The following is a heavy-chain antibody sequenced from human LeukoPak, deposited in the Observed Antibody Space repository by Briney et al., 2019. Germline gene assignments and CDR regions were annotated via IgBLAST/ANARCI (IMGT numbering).Heavy chain of an antibody. CDR2: IKQDGSEK. CDR1: GFTFSSYW. CDR3: ARVDDYGGNSGLIDY. V-gene: IGHV3-7*01. J-gene: IGHJ4*02. D-gene: IGHD4-23*01. Sequence: PGVSLRLSCAASGFTFSSYWMSWVRQAPGKGLEWVANIKQDGSEKYYVDSVKGRFTISRDKAKNTLYLQMNSLRAEDTAVYYCARVDDYGGNSGLIDYWGQGTLVTVSS.